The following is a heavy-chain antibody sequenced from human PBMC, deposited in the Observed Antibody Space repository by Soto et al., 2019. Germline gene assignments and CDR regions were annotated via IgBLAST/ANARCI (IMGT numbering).Heavy chain of an antibody. V-gene: IGHV4-39*01. CDR2: IYYSGST. J-gene: IGHJ5*02. Sequence: SETLSLTCTVSGGSISSSSYYWGWIRQPTGKGLEWIGSIYYSGSTYYNPSLKSRVTISVDTSKNQFSLKLSSVTAADTAVYYCARARGQFNWFDPWGQGTLVTVSS. CDR3: ARARGQFNWFDP. D-gene: IGHD3-10*01. CDR1: GGSISSSSYY.